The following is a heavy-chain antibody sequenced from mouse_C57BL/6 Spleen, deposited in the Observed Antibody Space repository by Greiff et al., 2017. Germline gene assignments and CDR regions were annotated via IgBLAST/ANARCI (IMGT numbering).Heavy chain of an antibody. J-gene: IGHJ2*01. CDR1: GYTFTDYY. CDR2: INPNNGGT. V-gene: IGHV1-26*01. D-gene: IGHD2-2*01. Sequence: EVQLQQSGPELVKPGASVKISCKASGYTFTDYYMNWVKQSHGKSLEWIGDINPNNGGTSYNQKFKGKATLTVDKSSSTAYMELRSLTSEDSAVYYCARGDAMYGYEDFDDWGQGTTLTVSS. CDR3: ARGDAMYGYEDFDD.